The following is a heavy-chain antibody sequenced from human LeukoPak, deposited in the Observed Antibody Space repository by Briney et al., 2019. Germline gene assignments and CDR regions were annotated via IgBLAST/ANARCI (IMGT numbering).Heavy chain of an antibody. CDR3: AREDCSGGSCYDFDY. D-gene: IGHD2-15*01. CDR2: IYYSGST. J-gene: IGHJ4*02. V-gene: IGHV4-39*02. Sequence: SETLSLTCTVSGGSISSSSYYWGWLRQPPGKGLEWIGSIYYSGSTYYNPSLKSRVTISVDTSKNQFSLKLSSVTAADTAVYYCAREDCSGGSCYDFDYWGQGTLVTVSS. CDR1: GGSISSSSYY.